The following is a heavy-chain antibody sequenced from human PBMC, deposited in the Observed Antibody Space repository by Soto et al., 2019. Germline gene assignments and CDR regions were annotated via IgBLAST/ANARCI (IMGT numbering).Heavy chain of an antibody. V-gene: IGHV5-51*01. CDR1: GYIFANDW. J-gene: IGHJ4*02. CDR2: IFPGDSDT. D-gene: IGHD6-6*01. CDR3: ARRVAAHPYFDF. Sequence: PGESLKISCKGSGYIFANDWIAWVRQMPGKGLEWMGIIFPGDSDTRYSPSFQGQVTISADKSINTAYLQWGSLKASGTAVYYCARRVAAHPYFDFWGQGALVTVSS.